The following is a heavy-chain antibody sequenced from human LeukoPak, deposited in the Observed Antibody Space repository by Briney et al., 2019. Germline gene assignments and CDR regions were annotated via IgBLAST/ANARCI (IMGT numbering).Heavy chain of an antibody. CDR2: ISGNAADT. Sequence: GGTLRLSCVASGFTFSSYGMSWVRQAPGKGLEWVSAISGNAADTFYADSVKGRFTISRDNSKNTLYLQMNSLRDEDTAVYYCARDLTGTMDVWGKGTTVTVSS. J-gene: IGHJ6*03. V-gene: IGHV3-23*01. CDR3: ARDLTGTMDV. D-gene: IGHD4-17*01. CDR1: GFTFSSYG.